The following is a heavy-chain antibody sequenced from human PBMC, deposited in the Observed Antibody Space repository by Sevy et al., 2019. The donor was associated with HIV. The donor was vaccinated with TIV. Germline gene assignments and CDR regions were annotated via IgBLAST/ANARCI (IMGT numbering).Heavy chain of an antibody. Sequence: QLGGSLRLPCAASGFTFSSHYMSWVRQAPGKGLEWVANIKQDGSDKFYVESVKGRFTISRDNAKNSLYLQLSSLRAEDTAMYFCAREALYYYDSERHYDDAFDMWGPGTMVTVSS. V-gene: IGHV3-7*01. CDR2: IKQDGSDK. J-gene: IGHJ3*02. D-gene: IGHD3-22*01. CDR1: GFTFSSHY. CDR3: AREALYYYDSERHYDDAFDM.